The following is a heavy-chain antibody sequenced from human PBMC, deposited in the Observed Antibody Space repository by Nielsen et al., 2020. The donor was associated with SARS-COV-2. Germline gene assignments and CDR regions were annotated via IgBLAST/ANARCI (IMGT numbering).Heavy chain of an antibody. CDR1: GGTFSSYA. CDR3: ARDMGRGSITFYYYYGMDV. Sequence: SVKVSCKASGGTFSSYAISWVRQAPGQGLEWMGRIIPILDIANYAQKFQGRVTITADKSTSTAYMELSSLRSEDTAVYYCARDMGRGSITFYYYYGMDVWGQGTTVTVSS. CDR2: IIPILDIA. D-gene: IGHD2-15*01. J-gene: IGHJ6*02. V-gene: IGHV1-69*04.